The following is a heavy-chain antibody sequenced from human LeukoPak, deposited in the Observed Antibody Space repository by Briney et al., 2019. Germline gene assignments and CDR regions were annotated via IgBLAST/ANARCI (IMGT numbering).Heavy chain of an antibody. CDR3: ASTVPAAKDFDY. Sequence: ASVKASCKASGGTFSSYAISWVRQAPGQGLEWMGGIIPIFGTANYAQKFQGRVTITADESTSTAYMELSSLRSEDTAVYYCASTVPAAKDFDYWGQGTLVTVSS. D-gene: IGHD2-2*01. J-gene: IGHJ4*02. V-gene: IGHV1-69*13. CDR1: GGTFSSYA. CDR2: IIPIFGTA.